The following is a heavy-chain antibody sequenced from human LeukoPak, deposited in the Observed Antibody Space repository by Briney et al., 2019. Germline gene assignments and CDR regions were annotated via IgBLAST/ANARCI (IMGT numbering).Heavy chain of an antibody. CDR2: ISGSGGST. V-gene: IGHV3-23*01. CDR3: AKADVIPRSSYFDY. CDR1: GFTFSSYA. D-gene: IGHD2-21*01. Sequence: GGSLRLSCAASGFTFSSYAMSWVRQAPGKGLEWVSAISGSGGSTYYADSVKGRFTISRDNSKNTLYLQMNSLGAEDTAVYYCAKADVIPRSSYFDYWGQGTLVTVSS. J-gene: IGHJ4*02.